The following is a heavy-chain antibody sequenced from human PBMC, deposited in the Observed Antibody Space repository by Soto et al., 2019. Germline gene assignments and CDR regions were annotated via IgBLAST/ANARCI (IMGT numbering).Heavy chain of an antibody. Sequence: EVQLVESGGALVKPGGSLRISCTASGFTFTNAWMTWVRQVPGKGLEWVGRIKSNADGGTTDYPAPVKGRFTISRDESRNTVYLQMNSLKTDDTAVYYCATDLGRRSSVWFDYWGQGTLVTVSS. D-gene: IGHD2-2*01. CDR2: IKSNADGGTT. CDR1: GFTFTNAW. J-gene: IGHJ4*02. CDR3: ATDLGRRSSVWFDY. V-gene: IGHV3-15*02.